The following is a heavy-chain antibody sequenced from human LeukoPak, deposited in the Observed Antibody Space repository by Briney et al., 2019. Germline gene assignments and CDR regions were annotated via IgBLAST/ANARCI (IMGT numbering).Heavy chain of an antibody. CDR2: FKYSAST. CDR3: ARQQYYYDSSGYRAPGRWYFDL. V-gene: IGHV4-39*01. CDR1: GGSISSSSYY. Sequence: SGTLSLTCTVSGGSISSSSYYWGWIRQPPGKGLEWIGSFKYSASTYYNPSLYSPVTISVDTSKNQFSLKLSSVTAADTAVYYCARQQYYYDSSGYRAPGRWYFDLWGRGTLVTVSS. J-gene: IGHJ2*01. D-gene: IGHD3-22*01.